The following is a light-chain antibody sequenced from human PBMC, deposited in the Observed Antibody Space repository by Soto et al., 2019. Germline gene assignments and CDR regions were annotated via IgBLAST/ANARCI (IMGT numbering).Light chain of an antibody. CDR1: QSVNRD. J-gene: IGKJ4*01. CDR2: GAS. Sequence: ETVMTQSPATLSVSPGERATLSCRASQSVNRDLAWYQQKPGQAPRLLIYGASTRATGVPGRFSGSGSGTDFTLTISGLQSEDFAVYYCQQYSHWPPLTFGGGTKVELK. V-gene: IGKV3-15*01. CDR3: QQYSHWPPLT.